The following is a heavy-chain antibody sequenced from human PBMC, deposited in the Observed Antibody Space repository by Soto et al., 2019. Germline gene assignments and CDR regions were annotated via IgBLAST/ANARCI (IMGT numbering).Heavy chain of an antibody. Sequence: SETLSLTCTVSGGSISSGGYYWSWIRQHPGKGLEWIGYIYYSGSTYYNLSLKSRVTISVDTSKNQFSLKLSSVTAADTAVYYCARDDYYDSSGYYHLGAFDIWGQGTMVTVSS. V-gene: IGHV4-31*03. D-gene: IGHD3-22*01. CDR1: GGSISSGGYY. J-gene: IGHJ3*02. CDR3: ARDDYYDSSGYYHLGAFDI. CDR2: IYYSGST.